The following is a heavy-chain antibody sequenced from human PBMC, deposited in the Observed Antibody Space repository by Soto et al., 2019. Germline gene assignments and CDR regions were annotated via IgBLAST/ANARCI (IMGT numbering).Heavy chain of an antibody. CDR1: GGSISSYY. D-gene: IGHD3-9*01. V-gene: IGHV4-59*08. CDR3: ARGYDILTGPPDY. Sequence: SETLSLTCSVSGGSISSYYWSWIRQPPGKGLEWIGYIYYSGSTNYNPSLKSRVTISVDTSKNQFSLNLNSVTAADTAVYYCARGYDILTGPPDYWGPGTLVTVSS. J-gene: IGHJ4*02. CDR2: IYYSGST.